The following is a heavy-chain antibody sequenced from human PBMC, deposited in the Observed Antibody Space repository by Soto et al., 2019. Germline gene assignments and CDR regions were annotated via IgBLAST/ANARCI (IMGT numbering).Heavy chain of an antibody. CDR1: GFTFSRYA. V-gene: IGHV3-23*01. J-gene: IGHJ4*02. CDR2: ISGSGGST. D-gene: IGHD3-3*01. Sequence: PGGSLRLSCAASGFTFSRYAMSWGRQAPGKGLEWVSAISGSGGSTYYADSVKGRFTISRDNSKNTLYLQMNSLRAEDTAVYYCAKEYDFWSGYYTFGHFDYWGQGTLVTVSS. CDR3: AKEYDFWSGYYTFGHFDY.